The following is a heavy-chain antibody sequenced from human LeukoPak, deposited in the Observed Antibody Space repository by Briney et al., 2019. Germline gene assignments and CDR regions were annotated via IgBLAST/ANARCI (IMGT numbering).Heavy chain of an antibody. CDR3: ARLPAPSGWFYFDP. Sequence: GGSLRLSCAASGFTFSSSAMSWVRQAPGKGLEWVANIKQDGNDKYYVDSVKGRFTISRDNAKSSLYLQMNSLRAEDTAVYYCARLPAPSGWFYFDPWGQGTLVTVSS. V-gene: IGHV3-7*01. CDR2: IKQDGNDK. D-gene: IGHD6-19*01. J-gene: IGHJ5*02. CDR1: GFTFSSSA.